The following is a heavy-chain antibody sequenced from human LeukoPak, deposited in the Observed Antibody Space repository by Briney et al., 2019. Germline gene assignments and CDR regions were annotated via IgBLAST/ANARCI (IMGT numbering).Heavy chain of an antibody. CDR2: IYHSGST. CDR3: ARHRYCSSTSCYDWLDP. Sequence: SETLSLTCAVSGYSISSGYYWGWIRQPPGKGLEWIGSIYHSGSTYYNPSLKSRVPISIDMSKNHFSLKLSSVTAADTAVYYGARHRYCSSTSCYDWLDPWGQGTLVTVSS. CDR1: GYSISSGYY. D-gene: IGHD2-2*01. V-gene: IGHV4-38-2*01. J-gene: IGHJ5*02.